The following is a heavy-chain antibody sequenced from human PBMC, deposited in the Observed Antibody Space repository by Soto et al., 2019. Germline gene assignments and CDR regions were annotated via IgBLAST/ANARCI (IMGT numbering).Heavy chain of an antibody. V-gene: IGHV3-9*01. J-gene: IGHJ1*01. Sequence: PGGSLRLSCAASGFTFDDYAMHWVRQAPGKGLEWVSGISWNSGSIGYADSVKGRFTISRDNSNNTLYLQMSSLRAEDTAVYYCAKCGYDSSGRLLRYFQLWGQGTLVTVSS. D-gene: IGHD3-22*01. CDR1: GFTFDDYA. CDR2: ISWNSGSI. CDR3: AKCGYDSSGRLLRYFQL.